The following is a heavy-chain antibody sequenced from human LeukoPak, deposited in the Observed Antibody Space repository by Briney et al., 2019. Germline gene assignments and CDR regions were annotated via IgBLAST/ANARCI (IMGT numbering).Heavy chain of an antibody. CDR3: ARDHSSSWFSPGY. V-gene: IGHV4-30-2*01. J-gene: IGHJ4*02. CDR1: GGSISSGDYY. CDR2: VYPSGGT. Sequence: SQTLSLTCTVSGGSISSGDYYWSWIRQPPGKGLEWVGYVYPSGGTYYNPSLKSRVTISMDRSKNQFSLKLTSVTAADTAVFYCARDHSSSWFSPGYWGQGILVTVSS. D-gene: IGHD6-13*01.